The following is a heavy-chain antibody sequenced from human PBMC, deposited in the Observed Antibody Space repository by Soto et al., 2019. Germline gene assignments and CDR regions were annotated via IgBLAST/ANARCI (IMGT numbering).Heavy chain of an antibody. CDR1: GFTVSSNY. CDR2: IYSGGST. D-gene: IGHD3-10*01. V-gene: IGHV3-66*01. Sequence: GGSLRLSCAASGFTVSSNYMSWVRQAPGKGLEWVSVIYSGGSTYYADSVKGRFTISRANSKNTLYLQMNSLRAEDTAVYYCARVASEYYYGSGGPPDAFDIWGQGTMVTVSS. CDR3: ARVASEYYYGSGGPPDAFDI. J-gene: IGHJ3*02.